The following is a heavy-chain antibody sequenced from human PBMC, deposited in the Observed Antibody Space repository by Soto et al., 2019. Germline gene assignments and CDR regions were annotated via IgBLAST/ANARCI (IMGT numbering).Heavy chain of an antibody. Sequence: GGSLRLSCAASGFTFSSYAMSWVRQAPGKGLEWVSAISGSGGSTYYADSVKGRFTISRDNSKNTLYLQMNSLRAEDTAVYYCAKCRSSSWYGGHYYYGMDVWGQGTTVTVSS. CDR1: GFTFSSYA. CDR3: AKCRSSSWYGGHYYYGMDV. V-gene: IGHV3-23*01. CDR2: ISGSGGST. D-gene: IGHD6-13*01. J-gene: IGHJ6*02.